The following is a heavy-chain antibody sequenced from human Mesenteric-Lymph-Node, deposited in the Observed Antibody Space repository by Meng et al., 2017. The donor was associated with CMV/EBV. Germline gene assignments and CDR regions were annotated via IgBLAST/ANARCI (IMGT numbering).Heavy chain of an antibody. CDR1: GGSVSSGSYY. V-gene: IGHV4-61*01. D-gene: IGHD3-3*01. CDR3: AREAVFGVGYYGMDV. CDR2: IYYSGST. Sequence: SETLSLTCTVSGGSVSSGSYYWNWIRQPPGKGLEWIGYIYYSGSTNYNPSLKSRVTISVDTSKNQFSLRLRSVTAADTAVYYCAREAVFGVGYYGMDVWGQGTTVTVSS. J-gene: IGHJ6*02.